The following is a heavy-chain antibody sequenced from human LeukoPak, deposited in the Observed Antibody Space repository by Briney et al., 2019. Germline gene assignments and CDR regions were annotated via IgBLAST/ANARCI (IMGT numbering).Heavy chain of an antibody. CDR1: GFTFSSYS. J-gene: IGHJ5*02. CDR3: ANLKKGSTPP. Sequence: GGSLRLSCAASGFTFSSYSMNWVRQAPGKGLEGVSSISSSSSYIYYADSVKGRFTISRDNAKNSLYLQMNRLRAEDTAVYYCANLKKGSTPPWGQGTLVTVSS. D-gene: IGHD2-2*01. V-gene: IGHV3-21*01. CDR2: ISSSSSYI.